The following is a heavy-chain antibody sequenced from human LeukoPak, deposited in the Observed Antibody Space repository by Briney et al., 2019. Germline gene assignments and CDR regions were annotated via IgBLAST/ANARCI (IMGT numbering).Heavy chain of an antibody. CDR3: ARDSAYFAFWSGYLD. D-gene: IGHD3-3*01. Sequence: GGSLRLSCVASGFTFGEFAMFWVRQAPGKGLEWVADISYDGSHKYYAGSVKGRFTISRDQSKNTLYLQMNSLRPEDTAVYYCARDSAYFAFWSGYLDWGQGPLVTVSS. CDR2: ISYDGSHK. V-gene: IGHV3-30*04. J-gene: IGHJ4*02. CDR1: GFTFGEFA.